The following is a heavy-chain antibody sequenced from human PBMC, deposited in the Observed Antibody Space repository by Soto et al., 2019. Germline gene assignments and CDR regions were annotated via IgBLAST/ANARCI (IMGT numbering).Heavy chain of an antibody. J-gene: IGHJ4*02. CDR1: GFSFSNYG. Sequence: EVQLLESGGGLVQPGGSLRLSCATSGFSFSNYGMNWVRQAPGKGLEWVSGITKTGRSTFIADSVRGRFTISRDNSKNTLFLQMNSLRAEDTAVYYCAKATYDTTFYTSSFDSWGQGTLVTVSS. V-gene: IGHV3-23*01. D-gene: IGHD3-22*01. CDR2: ITKTGRST. CDR3: AKATYDTTFYTSSFDS.